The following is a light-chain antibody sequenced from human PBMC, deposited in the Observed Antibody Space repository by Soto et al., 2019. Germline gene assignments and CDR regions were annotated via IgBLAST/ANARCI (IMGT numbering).Light chain of an antibody. CDR3: QQRHMWPIT. V-gene: IGKV3-11*01. CDR1: QSFRGL. CDR2: DAY. J-gene: IGKJ5*01. Sequence: EVVLTQSPVTLSLSPGERATLSCRASQSFRGLLAWYQQKPGQAPRLLIYDAYNRATGIPTRFSGSGSGTDLTLTISSLEPEDSAVYYCQQRHMWPITFGQGTRLEIK.